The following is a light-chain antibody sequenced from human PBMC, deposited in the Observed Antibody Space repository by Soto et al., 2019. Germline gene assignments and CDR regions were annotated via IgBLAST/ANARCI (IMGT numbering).Light chain of an antibody. V-gene: IGKV3-20*01. CDR1: QSVSSAY. CDR2: SAY. CDR3: QQFGSSPT. Sequence: EIVLTQFPGTLSLSPGERVTLSCRASQSVSSAYLAWYQQKPGQAPRLLIYSAYHRATGIPDRFSGSGSATSFTLTISRLEPEDFAMYFCQQFGSSPTFGQGTYL. J-gene: IGKJ2*01.